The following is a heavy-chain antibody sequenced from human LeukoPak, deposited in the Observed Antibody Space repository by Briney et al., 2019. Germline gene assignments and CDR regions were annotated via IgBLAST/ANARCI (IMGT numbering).Heavy chain of an antibody. J-gene: IGHJ4*02. CDR3: ARVSRAVAGPLDY. CDR2: ISWNSGSI. V-gene: IGHV3-9*01. CDR1: GFTFDDYA. Sequence: PGGSLRLSCAASGFTFDDYAMHWVRQAPGKGLEWVSGISWNSGSIGYADSVKGRFTISRDNAKNSLYLQMNSLRAEDTAVYYCARVSRAVAGPLDYWGQGTLVTVSS. D-gene: IGHD6-19*01.